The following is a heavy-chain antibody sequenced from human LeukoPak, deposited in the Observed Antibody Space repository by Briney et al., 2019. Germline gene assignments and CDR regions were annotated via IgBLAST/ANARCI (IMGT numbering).Heavy chain of an antibody. CDR3: AKSGRDGRYYFDY. D-gene: IGHD5-24*01. J-gene: IGHJ4*02. Sequence: GGSLRLSCAVSGFTVSGNYMSWVRQAPGKGLEWVSLIYSGGTTYYADSVKGRFTISRDNSKNTLYLQMNSLRAEDTAVYYCAKSGRDGRYYFDYWGQGTLVTVSS. V-gene: IGHV3-53*01. CDR1: GFTVSGNY. CDR2: IYSGGTT.